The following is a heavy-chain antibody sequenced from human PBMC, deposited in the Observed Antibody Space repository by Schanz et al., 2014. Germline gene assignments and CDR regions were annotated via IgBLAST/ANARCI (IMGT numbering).Heavy chain of an antibody. Sequence: EVQLLESGGGLVQPGGSLRLSCVASGFTFFGSFAMSWVRQAPGKGLEWVSGMSGSGSTADYADSVKGRFTISRDNSRKTLYLQMDSLRPEDTAVYYCAKDLISGWSGFDYWGQGTLXTVPS. CDR3: AKDLISGWSGFDY. CDR2: MSGSGSTA. J-gene: IGHJ4*02. V-gene: IGHV3-23*01. CDR1: GFTFFGSFA. D-gene: IGHD6-19*01.